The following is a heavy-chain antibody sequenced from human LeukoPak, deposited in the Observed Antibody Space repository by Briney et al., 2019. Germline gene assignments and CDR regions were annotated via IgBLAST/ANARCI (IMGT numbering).Heavy chain of an antibody. V-gene: IGHV3-23*01. CDR3: AKDRPNYFGTNGHYYRRDGDF. Sequence: GGSLRLSCVPSGITFSIYAMSWVRQAPGKGLECVSTISCIVSSTWYAGSVKGRFTISRDNSKYTVYVQMKSLGAEYTAIYYWAKDRPNYFGTNGHYYRRDGDFWGQGTLVTVSS. J-gene: IGHJ4*02. CDR1: GITFSIYA. D-gene: IGHD3-22*01. CDR2: ISCIVSST.